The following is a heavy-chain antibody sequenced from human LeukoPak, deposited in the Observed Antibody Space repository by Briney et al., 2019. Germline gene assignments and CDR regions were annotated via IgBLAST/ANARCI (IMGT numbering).Heavy chain of an antibody. CDR3: AKAASIMITFGGGPDY. J-gene: IGHJ4*02. Sequence: SGGSLRLSCAASGFTFSSYAMSWVRQAPGKGLEWVSAISGSGGSTYYADSVKGRFTISRDNSKNTLYLQMNSLRAEDTAVYYCAKAASIMITFGGGPDYWGQGTLVTVSS. V-gene: IGHV3-23*01. CDR1: GFTFSSYA. CDR2: ISGSGGST. D-gene: IGHD3-16*01.